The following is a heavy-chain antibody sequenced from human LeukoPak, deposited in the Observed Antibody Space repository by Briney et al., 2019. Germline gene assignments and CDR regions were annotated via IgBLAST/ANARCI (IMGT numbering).Heavy chain of an antibody. V-gene: IGHV1-18*04. J-gene: IGHJ4*02. D-gene: IGHD3-16*02. CDR3: ARDEPLGGVTFGGVIVLDY. CDR2: ISTYNGNT. CDR1: GYTFTSYG. Sequence: ASVKVSCKASGYTFTSYGISWVRQAPGQGLEWMGWISTYNGNTNYAQKLQGRVTMTTDTSTSTAYMELRSLRSDDTAVYYCARDEPLGGVTFGGVIVLDYWGQGTLVTVSS.